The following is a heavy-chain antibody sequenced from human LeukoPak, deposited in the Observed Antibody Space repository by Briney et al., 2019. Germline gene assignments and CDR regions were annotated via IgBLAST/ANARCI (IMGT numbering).Heavy chain of an antibody. J-gene: IGHJ6*03. CDR2: IYYSGST. CDR3: ARDLMVAARPRYYYYMDV. Sequence: PSETLSLTCTVSGGSISSYYWSWIRQPPGKGLEWIGYIYYSGSTNYIPSLKSRVTISVDTSKDQFSLKLSSVTAADTAVYYCARDLMVAARPRYYYYMDVWGKGTTVTVSS. CDR1: GGSISSYY. D-gene: IGHD6-6*01. V-gene: IGHV4-59*01.